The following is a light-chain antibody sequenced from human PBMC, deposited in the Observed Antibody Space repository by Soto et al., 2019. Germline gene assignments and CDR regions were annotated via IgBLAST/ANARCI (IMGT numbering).Light chain of an antibody. CDR1: QSVSSGY. J-gene: IGKJ3*01. V-gene: IGKV3-20*01. CDR2: GAS. Sequence: EIVLTQSPNTLSLSPGETATLSCRASQSVSSGYLVWYQQKPGQAPRLLIYGASTRATGIPDRFSGSGSGTDFTLTISRLEPEDFAVYYCQQYGSSPPSVTFGPGTRWISN. CDR3: QQYGSSPPSVT.